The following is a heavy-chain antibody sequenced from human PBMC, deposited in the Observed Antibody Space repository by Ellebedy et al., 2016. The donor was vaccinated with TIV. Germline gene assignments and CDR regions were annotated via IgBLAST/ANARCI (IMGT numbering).Heavy chain of an antibody. J-gene: IGHJ4*02. Sequence: GASLRLSXAASGFTFSSHTLNWVRQAPGKGLEWIAYICSRSSTIYYADSVKGRFTISRDNAKNSLYLQMNRLRDEDTAVYHCARENDSIARFDDWGQGTLVTVSS. D-gene: IGHD3-22*01. CDR1: GFTFSSHT. CDR3: ARENDSIARFDD. CDR2: ICSRSSTI. V-gene: IGHV3-48*02.